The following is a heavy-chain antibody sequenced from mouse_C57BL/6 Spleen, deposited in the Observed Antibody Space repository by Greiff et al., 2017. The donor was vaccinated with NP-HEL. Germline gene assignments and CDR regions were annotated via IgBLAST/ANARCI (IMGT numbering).Heavy chain of an antibody. J-gene: IGHJ2*01. CDR2: IYPGSGST. CDR1: GYTFTSYW. Sequence: QVQLQQPGAELVKPGASVKMSCKASGYTFTSYWITWVKRRPGQGLEWIGDIYPGSGSTNYNEKFKSKATLTVDTSSSTAYMQLSSLTSEDSAVYYCARYYYDYDEDYWGQGTTLTVSS. D-gene: IGHD2-4*01. CDR3: ARYYYDYDEDY. V-gene: IGHV1-55*01.